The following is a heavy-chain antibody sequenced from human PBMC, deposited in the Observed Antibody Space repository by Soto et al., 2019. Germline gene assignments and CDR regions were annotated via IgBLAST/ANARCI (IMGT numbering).Heavy chain of an antibody. CDR2: ISSSSSTT. CDR1: AFTFSTYS. J-gene: IGHJ4*02. Sequence: GGPLGLPCASSAFTFSTYSMDWRRRAPGKGLEWVSYISSSSSTTYYADSVKGRFTISRDNAKNSLYLQMNSLRDEDTAVYYCARDPPSRGAVTHYVDYWGQGTLVTVS. CDR3: ARDPPSRGAVTHYVDY. D-gene: IGHD2-15*01. V-gene: IGHV3-48*02.